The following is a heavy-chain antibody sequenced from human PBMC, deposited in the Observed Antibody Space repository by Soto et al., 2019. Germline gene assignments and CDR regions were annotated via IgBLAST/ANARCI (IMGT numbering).Heavy chain of an antibody. CDR3: ARGGHIAVVTASFDY. J-gene: IGHJ4*02. D-gene: IGHD2-21*02. CDR1: GYTLNTYY. V-gene: IGHV1-46*02. Sequence: GASVKVSCKPSGYTLNTYYLHWVRQAPGQGLEWMGIILPSGGGSTYAQKFLGRVTMTRDTSTSTVFMELSSLRSADTAVYYCARGGHIAVVTASFDYWGQGTLVTVSS. CDR2: ILPSGGGS.